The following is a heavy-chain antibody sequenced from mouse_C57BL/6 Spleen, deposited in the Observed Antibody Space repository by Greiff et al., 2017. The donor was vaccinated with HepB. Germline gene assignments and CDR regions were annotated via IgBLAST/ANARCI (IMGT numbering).Heavy chain of an antibody. CDR2: IYPGDGDT. CDR3: ARYGNYAYYAMDY. V-gene: IGHV1-82*01. D-gene: IGHD2-1*01. Sequence: QVQLQQSGPELVEPGASVKISCKASGYAFSSSWMNWVKQRPGKGLEWIGRIYPGDGDTNYNGKFKGKATLTADKSSSTAYMQLSSLTSEDSAVYFCARYGNYAYYAMDYWGQGTSVTVSS. CDR1: GYAFSSSW. J-gene: IGHJ4*01.